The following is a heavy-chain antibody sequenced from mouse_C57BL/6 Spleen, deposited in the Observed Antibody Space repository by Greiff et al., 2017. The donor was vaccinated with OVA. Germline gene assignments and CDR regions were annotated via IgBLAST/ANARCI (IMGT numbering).Heavy chain of an antibody. V-gene: IGHV1-55*01. CDR3: ASRYDGNWRAWFAY. CDR1: GYTFTSYW. Sequence: VQLQQPGAELVKPGASVKMSCKASGYTFTSYWITWVKQRPGQGLEWIGDIYPGSGSTNYNEKFKSKATLTVDTSSSTAYMQLSSLTSEDSAVYYCASRYDGNWRAWFAYWGQGTLVTVSA. J-gene: IGHJ3*01. CDR2: IYPGSGST. D-gene: IGHD2-1*01.